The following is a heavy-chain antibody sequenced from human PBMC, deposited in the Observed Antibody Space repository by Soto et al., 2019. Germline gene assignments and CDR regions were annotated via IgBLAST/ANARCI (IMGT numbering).Heavy chain of an antibody. D-gene: IGHD2-15*01. Sequence: ASVKGSCKASGYTFTSYGISWVRQAPGQGLEWMGWISAYNGNTNYAQKLQGRVTMTTDTSTSTAYMELRSLRSDDTAVYYCARHLVVVVAATTDYGMDVWGQGTTVTVSS. CDR1: GYTFTSYG. J-gene: IGHJ6*02. CDR2: ISAYNGNT. CDR3: ARHLVVVVAATTDYGMDV. V-gene: IGHV1-18*01.